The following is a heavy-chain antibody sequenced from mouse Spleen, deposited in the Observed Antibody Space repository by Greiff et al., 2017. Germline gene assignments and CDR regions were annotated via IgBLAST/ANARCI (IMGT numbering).Heavy chain of an antibody. CDR3: ARSPGSYDYAMDY. CDR2: INPSSGYT. Sequence: VQLQQSGAELARPGASVKMSCKASGYTFTSYTMHWVKQRPGQGLEWIGYINPSSGYTKYNQKFKDKATLTADKSSSTAYMQLSSLTSEDSAVYYCARSPGSYDYAMDYWGQGTSVTVSS. V-gene: IGHV1-4*01. D-gene: IGHD1-1*02. J-gene: IGHJ4*01. CDR1: GYTFTSYT.